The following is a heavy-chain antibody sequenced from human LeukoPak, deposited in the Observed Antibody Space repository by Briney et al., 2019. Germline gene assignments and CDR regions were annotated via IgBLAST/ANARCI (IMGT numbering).Heavy chain of an antibody. CDR3: TSLNGWLYYFDY. Sequence: PGGSLRLSCAASGFTFSNYAMTWVRQAPGKGLEWVGFIRSKAYGGTTEYAASVKGRFTISRDDSKSIAYLQMNSLKTEVTAVYYCTSLNGWLYYFDYWGQGTLVTVSS. CDR2: IRSKAYGGTT. J-gene: IGHJ4*02. CDR1: GFTFSNYA. D-gene: IGHD5-24*01. V-gene: IGHV3-49*04.